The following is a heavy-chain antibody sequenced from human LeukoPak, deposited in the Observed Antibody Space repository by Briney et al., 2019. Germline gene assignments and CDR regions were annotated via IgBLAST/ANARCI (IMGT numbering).Heavy chain of an antibody. Sequence: GGSLRLSCAASGFTFSSYGMHWVRQAPGKGPQWVSYISGNGGTTHYADSVEGRFTISRDNAKNSLYLQMDSLRVEDTAVYFCARDDPYFFDYWGQGTLVTVSS. CDR2: ISGNGGTT. CDR3: ARDDPYFFDY. J-gene: IGHJ4*02. CDR1: GFTFSSYG. V-gene: IGHV3-48*04.